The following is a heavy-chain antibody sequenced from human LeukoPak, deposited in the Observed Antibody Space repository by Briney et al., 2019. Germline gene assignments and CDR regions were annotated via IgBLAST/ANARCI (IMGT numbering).Heavy chain of an antibody. CDR2: YYYSGST. V-gene: IGHV4-59*12. J-gene: IGHJ4*02. CDR1: GGFISSYY. D-gene: IGHD3-22*01. CDR3: ARGADSSGYYSIFYFDY. Sequence: SETQSLTCTVSGGFISSYYWRWIRQPRGGGLEWIGYYYYSGSTNYNPSLKSRVTISVDTSKNQFSLKLGPVTAAGTAVYYCARGADSSGYYSIFYFDYWGQGTLVTVSS.